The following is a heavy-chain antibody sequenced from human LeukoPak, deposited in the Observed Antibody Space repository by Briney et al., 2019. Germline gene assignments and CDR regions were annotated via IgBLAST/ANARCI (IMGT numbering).Heavy chain of an antibody. J-gene: IGHJ3*02. CDR1: GFTFSSYS. V-gene: IGHV3-48*02. D-gene: IGHD5-24*01. CDR2: ISRSSSPI. CDR3: ARDGRDGYNRAPGAFDI. Sequence: PGGSLRLSCAASGFTFSSYSVNWVRQAPGKGLEWVSYISRSSSPIYYADSVKGRFTISRDNAKNLLYLQMNSLGDEDTAVYYCARDGRDGYNRAPGAFDIWGQGTMVTVSS.